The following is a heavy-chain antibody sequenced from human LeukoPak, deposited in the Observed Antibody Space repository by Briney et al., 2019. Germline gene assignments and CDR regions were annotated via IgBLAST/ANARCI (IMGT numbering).Heavy chain of an antibody. J-gene: IGHJ4*02. V-gene: IGHV3-23*01. CDR2: ISGSGGST. CDR1: GFTFSSYA. CDR3: APLGVTTWLDY. D-gene: IGHD4-17*01. Sequence: GGSLRLSCAASGFTFSSYAMSWVRQAPGKGLEWVSAISGSGGSTYYADSVRGRFTISRDNSKNTLYLQLNSLRAEDTAVYYCAPLGVTTWLDYWGQGTLVTVSS.